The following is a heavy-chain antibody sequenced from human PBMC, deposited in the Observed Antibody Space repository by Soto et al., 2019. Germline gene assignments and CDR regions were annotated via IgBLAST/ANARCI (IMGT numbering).Heavy chain of an antibody. CDR1: GGSISSGGYY. J-gene: IGHJ6*03. Sequence: QVQLQESGPGLVKPSQTLSLTCTVSGGSISSGGYYWSWIRQHPGKGLEWIGYIYYSGSTYYNPSLKSRVIISVDTSKNQFSLKLSSVTAADTAVYYCARDFNESLLWSPNYYYYMDVWGKGTTVTVSS. V-gene: IGHV4-31*03. D-gene: IGHD3-10*01. CDR2: IYYSGST. CDR3: ARDFNESLLWSPNYYYYMDV.